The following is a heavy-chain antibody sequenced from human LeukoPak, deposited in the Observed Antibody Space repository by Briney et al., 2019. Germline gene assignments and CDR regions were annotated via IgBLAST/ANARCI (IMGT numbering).Heavy chain of an antibody. V-gene: IGHV3-7*01. J-gene: IGHJ1*01. CDR2: IKQDGSEK. CDR1: GFTFSSYW. D-gene: IGHD6-13*01. Sequence: PGGSLRLXCAASGFTFSSYWMSWVRQAPGKGLEWVANIKQDGSEKYYVDSVKGRFTISRDNAKNSLYLQMNSLRAEDTAVYYCARAVGSSWYEYFQHWGQGTLVTVSS. CDR3: ARAVGSSWYEYFQH.